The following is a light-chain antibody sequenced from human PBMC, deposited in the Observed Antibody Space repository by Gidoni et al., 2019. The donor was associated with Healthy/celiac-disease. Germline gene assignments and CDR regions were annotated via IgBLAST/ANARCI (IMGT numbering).Light chain of an antibody. J-gene: IGKJ1*01. CDR3: QQSYSTPT. CDR1: QSISSY. Sequence: IQMTQSPSSLSASVGDRVTITCRASQSISSYLNWDQQKPGKAPKLLIYAASSLQSGGPSRFSGSGSGTDFTLTISSLQPEDFATYYCQQSYSTPTFGQGTKVEIK. CDR2: AAS. V-gene: IGKV1-39*01.